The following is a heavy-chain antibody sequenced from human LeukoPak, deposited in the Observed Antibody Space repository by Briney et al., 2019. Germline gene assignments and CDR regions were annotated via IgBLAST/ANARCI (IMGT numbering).Heavy chain of an antibody. V-gene: IGHV3-74*01. J-gene: IGHJ4*02. CDR2: INSDGSNI. Sequence: GGSLRLSCEASGFTLSNYWMNWVRQAPGKGLVWVSHINSDGSNIKYADSVKGRFTISRDNAKNSLYLQMNSLRAEDTAVYYCATIQAWKFDYWGQGTLVTVSS. CDR1: GFTLSNYW. D-gene: IGHD5-18*01. CDR3: ATIQAWKFDY.